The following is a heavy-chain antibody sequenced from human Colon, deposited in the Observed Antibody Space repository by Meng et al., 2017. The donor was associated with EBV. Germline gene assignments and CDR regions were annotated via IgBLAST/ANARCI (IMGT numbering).Heavy chain of an antibody. CDR2: TYYRSKWYN. D-gene: IGHD1-26*01. CDR1: GDVVSGTSAA. V-gene: IGHV6-1*01. Sequence: QEQLQHSRPGLVKPSPTLSLTCAISGDVVSGTSAAWTWIRQSPSRGLEWLGRTYYRSKWYNDYAVSVKSRITINPDTSKNQFSLQLNSVTPEDTAVYYCARVAVGISSFDYWGQGTLVTVSS. J-gene: IGHJ4*02. CDR3: ARVAVGISSFDY.